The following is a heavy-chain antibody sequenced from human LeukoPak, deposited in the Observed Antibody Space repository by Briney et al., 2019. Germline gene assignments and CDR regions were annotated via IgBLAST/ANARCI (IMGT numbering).Heavy chain of an antibody. CDR1: GFTFSSYA. Sequence: GGSLRLPCAASGFTFSSYAMSWVRQAPGKGLEWVSGISTSGDSTYYADSVKGRFTISRDNSKNTLYLQMNSLRAEDTAVYYCAKTSGGNYWGQGTLVTVSS. V-gene: IGHV3-23*01. CDR3: AKTSGGNY. J-gene: IGHJ4*02. CDR2: ISTSGDST. D-gene: IGHD2-15*01.